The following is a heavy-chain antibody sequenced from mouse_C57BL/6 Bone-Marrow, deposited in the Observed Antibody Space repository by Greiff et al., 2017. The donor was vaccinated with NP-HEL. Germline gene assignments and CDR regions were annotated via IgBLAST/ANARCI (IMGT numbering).Heavy chain of an antibody. J-gene: IGHJ1*03. V-gene: IGHV10-3*01. CDR1: GFTFNTYA. CDR2: IRSKSSNYAT. CDR3: VREGEGYYGRWYFDV. Sequence: EVQLVESGGGLVQPKGSLKLSCAASGFTFNTYAMHWVRQAPGKGLEWVARIRSKSSNYATYYADSVKDRFTISRDDSQSMLYLQMNNLKTEDTAMYYCVREGEGYYGRWYFDVWGTGTTVTVSS. D-gene: IGHD1-1*01.